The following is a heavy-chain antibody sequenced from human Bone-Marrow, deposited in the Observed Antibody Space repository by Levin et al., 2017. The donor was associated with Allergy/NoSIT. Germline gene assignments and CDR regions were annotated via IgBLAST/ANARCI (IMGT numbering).Heavy chain of an antibody. J-gene: IGHJ4*02. V-gene: IGHV3-30*18. Sequence: GGSLRLSCAASGFTFSSYGMNWVRQAPGKGLEWVALISYDESNKYYADSVKGRFTISRDNSKNTLYLQMNSLRAEDTAVYYCAKPMGYCSVGSCYAFDYWGQGTLVTVSS. CDR3: AKPMGYCSVGSCYAFDY. D-gene: IGHD2-15*01. CDR1: GFTFSSYG. CDR2: ISYDESNK.